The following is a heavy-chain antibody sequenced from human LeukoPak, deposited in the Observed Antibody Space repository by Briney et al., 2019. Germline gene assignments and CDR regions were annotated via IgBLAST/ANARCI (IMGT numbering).Heavy chain of an antibody. Sequence: GGSLRLSCAASGFTFSGSAIHWVRQASGKGLEWVGRIGSKANSYATAYAASVKGRFTISRDDSKNTAYLQMNTLKTEDTAVYYCTRALYYYDSSGYYGHLDYWGQGNLVTVSS. CDR3: TRALYYYDSSGYYGHLDY. CDR2: IGSKANSYAT. D-gene: IGHD3-22*01. CDR1: GFTFSGSA. V-gene: IGHV3-73*01. J-gene: IGHJ4*02.